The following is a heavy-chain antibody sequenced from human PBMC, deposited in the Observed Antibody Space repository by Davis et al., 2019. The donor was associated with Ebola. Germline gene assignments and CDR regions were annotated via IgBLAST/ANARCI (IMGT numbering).Heavy chain of an antibody. CDR3: ARVRPRYCSSTSCYKGGHYYGMDV. V-gene: IGHV3-30-3*01. J-gene: IGHJ6*02. Sequence: GESLKISCAASGFTFSGYAMHWVRQAPGKGLEWVAVISYDGSNKYYADSVKGRFTISRDNSKNTLYLQMNSLRAEDTAVYYCARVRPRYCSSTSCYKGGHYYGMDVWGQGTTATVSS. CDR1: GFTFSGYA. CDR2: ISYDGSNK. D-gene: IGHD2-2*02.